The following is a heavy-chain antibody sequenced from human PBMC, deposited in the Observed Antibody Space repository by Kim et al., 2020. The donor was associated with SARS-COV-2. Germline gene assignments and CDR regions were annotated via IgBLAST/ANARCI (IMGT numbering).Heavy chain of an antibody. CDR2: IYYSGST. D-gene: IGHD6-19*01. J-gene: IGHJ5*02. CDR1: GGSISSYY. Sequence: SETLSLTCTVSGGSISSYYWSWIRQPPGKGLEWIGYIYYSGSTNYNPSLKSRVTISVDTSKNQFSLKLSSVTAADTAVYYCARMGIAVAGSQNWFDPWGQGTLVTVSS. CDR3: ARMGIAVAGSQNWFDP. V-gene: IGHV4-59*13.